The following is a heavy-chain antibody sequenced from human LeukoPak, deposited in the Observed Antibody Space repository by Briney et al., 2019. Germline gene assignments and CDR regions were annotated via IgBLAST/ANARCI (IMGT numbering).Heavy chain of an antibody. CDR3: SRESGPFCPFGY. Sequence: SGTLSLTCGVSGGSISGTNWWSWVRQPPGQGLEWIGEISLAGQTNYSPSLNGRVTMSLDKSSNQLSLHLISVTAADTATYFCSRESGPFCPFGYWGQGTLVIVSS. D-gene: IGHD1-26*01. J-gene: IGHJ4*02. CDR1: GGSISGTNW. V-gene: IGHV4-4*02. CDR2: ISLAGQT.